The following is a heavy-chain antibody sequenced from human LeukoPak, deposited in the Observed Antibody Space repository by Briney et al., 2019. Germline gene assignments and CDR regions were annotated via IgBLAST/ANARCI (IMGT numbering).Heavy chain of an antibody. D-gene: IGHD2-21*02. V-gene: IGHV4-59*01. CDR1: GGSISSYY. J-gene: IGHJ5*02. CDR3: ARRVDYCGGDCYSGWFDP. Sequence: SETLSLTCTVSGGSISSYYWSWIRQPPGKGLEWIGYIHYSGSTNYNPSLKSRVTISVDTSKNQFSLKLSSVTAADTAVYYCARRVDYCGGDCYSGWFDPWGQGTLVTVSS. CDR2: IHYSGST.